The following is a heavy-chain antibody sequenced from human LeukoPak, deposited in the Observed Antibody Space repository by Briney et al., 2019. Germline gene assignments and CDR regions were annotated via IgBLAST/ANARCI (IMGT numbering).Heavy chain of an antibody. CDR3: ARDSNIVVVPAAVYYYYYMDV. D-gene: IGHD2-2*01. CDR1: GYTLTELS. Sequence: ASVKVSCKVSGYTLTELSMHWVRQAPGKGLEWMGWINPNSGGTNYAQKFQGRVTMTRDTSISTAYMELSRLRSDDTAVYYCARDSNIVVVPAAVYYYYYMDVWGKGTTVTVSS. CDR2: INPNSGGT. J-gene: IGHJ6*03. V-gene: IGHV1-2*02.